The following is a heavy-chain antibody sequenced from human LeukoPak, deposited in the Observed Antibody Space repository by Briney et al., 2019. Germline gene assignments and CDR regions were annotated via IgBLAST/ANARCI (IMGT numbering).Heavy chain of an antibody. Sequence: PSETLSLTCTVSGGSISSSSYYWGWIRQPPGKGLEWVSYISSSSSYTNYADSVKGRFTISRDNAKNSLYLQMNSLRAEDTAVYYCARGPPWWEQQLVMYFDYWGQGTLVTVSS. CDR3: ARGPPWWEQQLVMYFDY. J-gene: IGHJ4*02. CDR1: GGSISSSSYY. D-gene: IGHD6-13*01. V-gene: IGHV3-11*06. CDR2: ISSSSSYT.